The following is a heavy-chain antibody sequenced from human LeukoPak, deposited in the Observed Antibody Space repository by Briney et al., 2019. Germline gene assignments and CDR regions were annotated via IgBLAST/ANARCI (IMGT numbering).Heavy chain of an antibody. J-gene: IGHJ4*02. CDR1: GYTFTGYY. V-gene: IGHV1-2*06. Sequence: GASVKVSCKASGYTFTGYYMHWVRQAPGQGLEWMGRINPNSGGTNYAQKFQGRVTMTRDTSISTAYMELSRLRSDDTAVYYCARGVARSSKFHFSYYFDYWGQGTLVTVSS. CDR2: INPNSGGT. D-gene: IGHD6-6*01. CDR3: ARGVARSSKFHFSYYFDY.